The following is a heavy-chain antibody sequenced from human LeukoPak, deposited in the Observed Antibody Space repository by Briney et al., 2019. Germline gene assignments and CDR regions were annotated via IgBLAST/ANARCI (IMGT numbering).Heavy chain of an antibody. J-gene: IGHJ4*02. D-gene: IGHD4-17*01. CDR2: INPNNGGT. CDR1: GYTFTGYY. Sequence: ASVKVSCKASGYTFTGYYMHWVRQAPGQGLEWMGWINPNNGGTNYAQKFQGRVTMTRDTSISTAYMELSRLRSDDTAVYYCARDSTVLRQIDYGGQGPLVTVSS. CDR3: ARDSTVLRQIDY. V-gene: IGHV1-2*02.